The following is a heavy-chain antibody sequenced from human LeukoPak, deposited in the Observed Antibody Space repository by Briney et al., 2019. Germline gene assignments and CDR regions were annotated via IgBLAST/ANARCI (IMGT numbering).Heavy chain of an antibody. D-gene: IGHD3-9*01. CDR3: ARDRAYYDILTGYSPLDY. J-gene: IGHJ4*02. Sequence: TGGSLRLSCAASGFTLSSYWMSWVRQAPGKGLEWVANIKQDGSEKYYVDSVKGRFTISRDNAKNSLYLQMNSLRAEDTAVYYCARDRAYYDILTGYSPLDYWGQGTLVTVSS. V-gene: IGHV3-7*01. CDR1: GFTLSSYW. CDR2: IKQDGSEK.